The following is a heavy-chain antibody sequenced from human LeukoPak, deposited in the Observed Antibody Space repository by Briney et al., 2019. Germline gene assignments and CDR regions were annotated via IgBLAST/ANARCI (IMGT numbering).Heavy chain of an antibody. J-gene: IGHJ4*01. CDR2: IKQDGREK. Sequence: GGSLTLSCVTSGFTFSSYWMSWVRQAPGKGLEWVAHIKQDGREKYHVDSVKGRFTISRDNAKNSLYLQMNSVRAEDSAVDDCARAHYDTSGCLHYWGQGTLVTVSS. V-gene: IGHV3-7*01. CDR3: ARAHYDTSGCLHY. D-gene: IGHD3-22*01. CDR1: GFTFSSYW.